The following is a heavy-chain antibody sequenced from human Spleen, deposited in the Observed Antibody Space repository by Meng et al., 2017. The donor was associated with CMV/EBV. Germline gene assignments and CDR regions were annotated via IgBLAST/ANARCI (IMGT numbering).Heavy chain of an antibody. J-gene: IGHJ6*02. CDR3: ARDSVVVPAAIPGVDV. Sequence: GGSLRLSCAASGFTFSSYGMHWVRQAPGKGLEWVAFIRYDGSNKYYADSVKGRFTISRDNIKNTLDLQMSSLSAEDTAVYYCARDSVVVPAAIPGVDVWGQGTTVTVSS. CDR1: GFTFSSYG. CDR2: IRYDGSNK. D-gene: IGHD2-2*01. V-gene: IGHV3-30*02.